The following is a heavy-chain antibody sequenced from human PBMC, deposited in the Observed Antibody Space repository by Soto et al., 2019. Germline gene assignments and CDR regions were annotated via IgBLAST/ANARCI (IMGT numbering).Heavy chain of an antibody. CDR2: IYRGGSTV. D-gene: IGHD1-26*01. Sequence: QVQLVASGGGLVKPGGSLRLSCAASGFTFSDFHMIWVRQAPGKGREWISYIYRGGSTVSYADSVQGRFTISRDNAKNSLYLQLDSLRVEDTAVYYWDKRIVGTTGHAFDVWGQGTTVTISS. V-gene: IGHV3-11*01. CDR1: GFTFSDFH. J-gene: IGHJ6*02. CDR3: DKRIVGTTGHAFDV.